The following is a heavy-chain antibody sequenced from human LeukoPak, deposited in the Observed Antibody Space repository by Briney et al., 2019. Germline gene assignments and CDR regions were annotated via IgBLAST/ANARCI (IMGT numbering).Heavy chain of an antibody. V-gene: IGHV1-2*06. CDR3: ARESITGTSFDY. D-gene: IGHD1-20*01. CDR1: GYTFTSYD. CDR2: INPNSGGT. J-gene: IGHJ4*02. Sequence: ASVKVSCKASGYTFTSYDINWVRQAPGQGLEWMGRINPNSGGTNYAQKFQGRVTMTRDTSISTAYMELSRLRSDDTAVYYCARESITGTSFDYWGQGTLVTVSS.